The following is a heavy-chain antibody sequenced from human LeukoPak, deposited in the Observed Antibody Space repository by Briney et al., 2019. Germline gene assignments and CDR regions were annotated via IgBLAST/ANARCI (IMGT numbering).Heavy chain of an antibody. Sequence: ASVKVSCKASGYTFTSYAISWVRQAPGQGLEWMGGIIPIFGTANYAQKFQGRVTITADESTSTAYMELSSLRSEDTAVYYCARGPDIVVVPAATHYYYYMDVWGKGTTVTVSS. V-gene: IGHV1-69*13. CDR3: ARGPDIVVVPAATHYYYYMDV. J-gene: IGHJ6*03. CDR2: IIPIFGTA. CDR1: GYTFTSYA. D-gene: IGHD2-2*01.